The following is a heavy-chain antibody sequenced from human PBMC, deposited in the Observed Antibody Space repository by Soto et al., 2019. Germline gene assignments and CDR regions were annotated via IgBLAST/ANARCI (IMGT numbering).Heavy chain of an antibody. V-gene: IGHV1-69*01. CDR3: ARSDRRYHDTTQHAFDI. CDR2: IIPLFATA. Sequence: QVQLVQSGAEVKKPGSSVKVSCKASGGTFSSYTFTWVRQAPGQGLEWMGGIIPLFATADYAQKFQGRFTITADESMNTVYMEVNSLKSEDTAVYYCARSDRRYHDTTQHAFDIWSQGTMVTVSS. D-gene: IGHD1-26*01. CDR1: GGTFSSYT. J-gene: IGHJ3*02.